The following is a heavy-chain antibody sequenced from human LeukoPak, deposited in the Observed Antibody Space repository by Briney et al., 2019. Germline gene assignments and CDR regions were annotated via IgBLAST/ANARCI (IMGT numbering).Heavy chain of an antibody. Sequence: ALVKVSCQTSGDTFTYYHIHCVRQAPGQGVAWMGAVYVTGETTRNTQNFQGRVTMTRDPSTATVYMELTSLRSEDTAVYYCATEAPGSYYFDYWGQGVLVTVSS. CDR3: ATEAPGSYYFDY. CDR2: VYVTGETT. V-gene: IGHV1-46*01. CDR1: GDTFTYYH. J-gene: IGHJ4*02.